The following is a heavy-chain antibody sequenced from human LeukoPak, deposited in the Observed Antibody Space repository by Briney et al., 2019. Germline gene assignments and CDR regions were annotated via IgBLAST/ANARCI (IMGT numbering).Heavy chain of an antibody. D-gene: IGHD3-22*01. J-gene: IGHJ4*02. CDR3: ARAFDSSGYYYYYYFDY. CDR2: IYYTGST. CDR1: GGSISNGDYY. Sequence: SETLSLTCTVSGGSISNGDYYWSWIRQHPGKGLEWIGYIYYTGSTYYNPSLKGPVTISLDTSKNQFSLKLSSVTAADTAVYYCARAFDSSGYYYYYYFDYWGQGTLVTVSS. V-gene: IGHV4-31*01.